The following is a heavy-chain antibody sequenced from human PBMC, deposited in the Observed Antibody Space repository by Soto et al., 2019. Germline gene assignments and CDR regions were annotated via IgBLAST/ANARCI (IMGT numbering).Heavy chain of an antibody. V-gene: IGHV3-74*01. D-gene: IGHD1-7*01. J-gene: IGHJ3*01. CDR1: EFTFRSYW. CDR3: ARSLPGTYGAFDL. CDR2: ISGDGSST. Sequence: EVQLVDSGGGLVQPGGSLRLSCAASEFTFRSYWMHWVRQSPGKGLVWVSRISGDGSSTNYAASVKGRFTISRDNAKKTVYLQIDSLRGGDTAVYYCARSLPGTYGAFDLWGQGTMVTVSS.